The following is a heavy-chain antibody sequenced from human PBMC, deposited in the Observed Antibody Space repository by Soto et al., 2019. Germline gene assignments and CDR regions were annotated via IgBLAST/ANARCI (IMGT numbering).Heavy chain of an antibody. D-gene: IGHD5-18*01. V-gene: IGHV1-69*13. CDR2: IIPIFGTA. J-gene: IGHJ4*02. CDR3: ARAGHTAMVIGFFDY. CDR1: GGTFSSYA. Sequence: SVKVSCKASGGTFSSYAISWVRQAPGQGLEWMGGIIPIFGTANYAQKFQGRVTITADESTSTAYMELSSLRSEDTAVYYCARAGHTAMVIGFFDYWGQGTLVTVSS.